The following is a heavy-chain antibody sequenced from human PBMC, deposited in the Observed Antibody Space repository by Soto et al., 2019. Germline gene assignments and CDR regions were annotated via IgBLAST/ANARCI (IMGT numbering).Heavy chain of an antibody. CDR1: GYTFTSYG. J-gene: IGHJ4*02. CDR3: ARDYFRNSRAFDY. D-gene: IGHD3-10*02. V-gene: IGHV1-8*01. Sequence: ASVKVSCKASGYTFTSYGLYWVRQAPGQGLEWVGWITPNSGNSGYAQKFQGRVTMTRETSISTVYMDLTSLRSEDTAVYYCARDYFRNSRAFDYCGQRTLVTVSS. CDR2: ITPNSGNS.